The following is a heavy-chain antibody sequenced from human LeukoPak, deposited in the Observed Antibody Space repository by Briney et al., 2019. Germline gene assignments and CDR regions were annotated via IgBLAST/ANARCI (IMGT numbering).Heavy chain of an antibody. CDR1: GFTVSSNY. V-gene: IGHV3-66*02. CDR3: ARDFSSGWYFDY. D-gene: IGHD6-19*01. J-gene: IGHJ4*02. Sequence: GGSLRLSCAASGFTVSSNYMSWVRQAPGKGLEWVSVIYSGGSTYYADSVKGRFTISRDNSKNMLYLQMNSLRAEDTAVYYCARDFSSGWYFDYWGQGTLVTVSS. CDR2: IYSGGST.